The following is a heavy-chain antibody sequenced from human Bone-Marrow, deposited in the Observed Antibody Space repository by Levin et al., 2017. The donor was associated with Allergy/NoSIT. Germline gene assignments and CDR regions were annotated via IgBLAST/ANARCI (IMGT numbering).Heavy chain of an antibody. Sequence: PGGSLRLSCAASGFTVSSNYMTWVRQAPGKGLECVSVIYSGGSTYYADSVKGRFTISRDSSKNTLYLQMNSLRAEDTAVYYCARVATSSDWYTVYWGQGTLVTVSS. CDR1: GFTVSSNY. J-gene: IGHJ4*02. CDR3: ARVATSSDWYTVY. V-gene: IGHV3-53*01. D-gene: IGHD6-19*01. CDR2: IYSGGST.